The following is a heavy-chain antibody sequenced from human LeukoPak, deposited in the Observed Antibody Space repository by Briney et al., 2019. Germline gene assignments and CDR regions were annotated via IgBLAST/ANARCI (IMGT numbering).Heavy chain of an antibody. Sequence: ASVKVSCKASGYTFTSYGISWVRQAPGQGLEWMGWISAYNGNTNYAQKLQGRVTMTTDTSTSTAYMELRSLRSEDTAVYYCARDSGYSGYDPFDYWGQGTLVTVSS. CDR1: GYTFTSYG. CDR3: ARDSGYSGYDPFDY. V-gene: IGHV1-18*01. D-gene: IGHD5-12*01. CDR2: ISAYNGNT. J-gene: IGHJ4*02.